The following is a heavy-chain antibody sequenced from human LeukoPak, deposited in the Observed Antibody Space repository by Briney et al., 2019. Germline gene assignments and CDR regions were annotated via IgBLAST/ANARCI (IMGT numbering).Heavy chain of an antibody. Sequence: GGSLRLSCAASGFTFTNYAMRWVRQAPGKGLEWVSTVSDSGRSTYYADSVKGRFTVSRDNSKNTLYLQMNNLRAEDTAVYYCAKDRHAPGRYCSSTTCFPFDLWGQGTLVTVSS. CDR3: AKDRHAPGRYCSSTTCFPFDL. J-gene: IGHJ4*02. CDR1: GFTFTNYA. D-gene: IGHD2-2*01. CDR2: VSDSGRST. V-gene: IGHV3-23*01.